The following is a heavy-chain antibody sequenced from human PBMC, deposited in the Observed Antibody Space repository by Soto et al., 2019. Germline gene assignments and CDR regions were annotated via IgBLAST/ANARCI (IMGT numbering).Heavy chain of an antibody. CDR3: TRVISGSSGLFDY. CDR2: ISPDGSTT. J-gene: IGHJ4*02. D-gene: IGHD1-26*01. V-gene: IGHV3-74*01. CDR1: GFTISNYW. Sequence: EVQLVEAGGDLVQPGGSPRLSCVASGFTISNYWMHWVRQAPGKGLIWVSRISPDGSTTNYADSVKGRFTISRDNAKNTLYLQMDSLRAEDTALYYCTRVISGSSGLFDYWGQGTLVTVSS.